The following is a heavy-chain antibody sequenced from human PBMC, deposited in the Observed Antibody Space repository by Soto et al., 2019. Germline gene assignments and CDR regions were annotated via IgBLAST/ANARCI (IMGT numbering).Heavy chain of an antibody. CDR3: AKDESPSGWYRSGAFDI. CDR2: VSGTDDTT. Sequence: EVQLLEYGGGLVQPGGSLRLSCAASGFTFSSYAMSWVRQAPGKGLEWVSVVSGTDDTTYYADSVKGRFTIARDNSKNTLYLQMNSLRAEDTAVYYCAKDESPSGWYRSGAFDICGQGTMVTVSS. J-gene: IGHJ3*02. V-gene: IGHV3-23*01. CDR1: GFTFSSYA. D-gene: IGHD6-19*01.